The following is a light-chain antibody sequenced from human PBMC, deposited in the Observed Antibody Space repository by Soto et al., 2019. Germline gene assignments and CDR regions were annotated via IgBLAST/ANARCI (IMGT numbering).Light chain of an antibody. CDR1: QSVTSY. CDR2: DAS. Sequence: EIVLTQSPATLSLSPGERATLSCRASQSVTSYLAWYQQKPGQAPRLLIYDASTRATGIPARFAGSGSGTDFTLTISSLEPEDFAVYYCQQYNSYSQTFGQGTKVDIK. CDR3: QQYNSYSQT. V-gene: IGKV3-11*01. J-gene: IGKJ1*01.